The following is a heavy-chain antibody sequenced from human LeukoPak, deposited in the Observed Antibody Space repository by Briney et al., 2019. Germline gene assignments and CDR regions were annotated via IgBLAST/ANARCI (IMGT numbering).Heavy chain of an antibody. CDR1: GFTFRTYS. CDR3: QKECTQGAHYYMDV. Sequence: GGSLRLSCAASGFTFRTYSMNWVRQAPGKGLEWVSFISSTISTIYYADSVKGRFTISRDNAKNSLYLQMNSLRAEDTAVYYCQKECTQGAHYYMDVWGKGTTVIVSS. V-gene: IGHV3-48*01. CDR2: ISSTISTI. D-gene: IGHD1-1*01. J-gene: IGHJ6*03.